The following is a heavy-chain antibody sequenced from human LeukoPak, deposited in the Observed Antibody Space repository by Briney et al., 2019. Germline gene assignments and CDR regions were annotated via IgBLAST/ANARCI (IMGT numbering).Heavy chain of an antibody. CDR3: ARAEKATIFDY. CDR1: GFTFSSYW. V-gene: IGHV3-53*01. D-gene: IGHD5-24*01. CDR2: IYSGGST. Sequence: PGGSLRLSCAASGFTFSSYWMSWVRQAPGKGLEWVSVIYSGGSTYYADSVKGRFTISRDNSKNTLYLQMNSLRAEDTAVYYCARAEKATIFDYWGQGTLVTVSS. J-gene: IGHJ4*02.